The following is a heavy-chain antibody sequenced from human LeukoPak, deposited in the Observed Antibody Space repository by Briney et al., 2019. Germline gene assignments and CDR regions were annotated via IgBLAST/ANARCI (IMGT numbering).Heavy chain of an antibody. Sequence: ASVKVSCKASGYTFTSCGISWVRQAPGQGLEWMGWISAYNGNTNYAQKLQGRVTMTTDTSTSTAYMELRSLRSDDTAVYYCARVWVAAAGTKFEDYWGQGTLVTVSS. CDR2: ISAYNGNT. V-gene: IGHV1-18*01. D-gene: IGHD6-13*01. J-gene: IGHJ4*02. CDR1: GYTFTSCG. CDR3: ARVWVAAAGTKFEDY.